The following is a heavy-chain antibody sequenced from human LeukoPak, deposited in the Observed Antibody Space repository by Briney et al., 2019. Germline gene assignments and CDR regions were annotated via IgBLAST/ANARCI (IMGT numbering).Heavy chain of an antibody. CDR2: IFYSGTT. J-gene: IGHJ4*02. D-gene: IGHD3-22*01. Sequence: SETLSLTCSVSGGSISNYYWSWIRQPPGKGLEWVGYIFYSGTTDSNPSLKSRVPISVDTSKNQFSLKLSSVTAADTAVYYCAREGVFSYDSSGYYLPYFDYWGQGTLVTVSS. CDR1: GGSISNYY. CDR3: AREGVFSYDSSGYYLPYFDY. V-gene: IGHV4-59*01.